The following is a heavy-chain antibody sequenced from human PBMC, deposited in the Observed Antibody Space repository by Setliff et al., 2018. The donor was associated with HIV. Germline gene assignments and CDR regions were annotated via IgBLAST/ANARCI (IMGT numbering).Heavy chain of an antibody. V-gene: IGHV1-69*13. D-gene: IGHD6-13*01. J-gene: IGHJ5*01. CDR3: ASLIIAAGGTRLDS. CDR1: GGTFSDHG. Sequence: SVKVSCKASGGTFSDHGITWVRQAPGQGLDWMGGIIPISGTSNYAQKFWGRLTITADESTRTAYMELSSLRSEDTALYYCASLIIAAGGTRLDSWGLGTLVTVSS. CDR2: IIPISGTS.